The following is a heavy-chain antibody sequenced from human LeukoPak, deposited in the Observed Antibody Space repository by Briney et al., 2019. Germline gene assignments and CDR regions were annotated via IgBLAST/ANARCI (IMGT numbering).Heavy chain of an antibody. V-gene: IGHV3-30*18. CDR3: AKSSDILTGYYSHFEY. J-gene: IGHJ4*02. D-gene: IGHD3-9*01. CDR1: GFTFSSYG. Sequence: GRSLRLSCAASGFTFSSYGMHWVRQAPGKGLEWVGLISYDAINKYYADSVKGRFTISRDNSKNTLYLQMNSLRAEDTAVYYCAKSSDILTGYYSHFEYWGQGTLVTVSS. CDR2: ISYDAINK.